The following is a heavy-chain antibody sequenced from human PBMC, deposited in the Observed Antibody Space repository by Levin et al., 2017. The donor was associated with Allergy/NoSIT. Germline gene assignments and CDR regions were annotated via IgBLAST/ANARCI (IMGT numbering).Heavy chain of an antibody. V-gene: IGHV6-1*01. Sequence: SQTLSLTCDISGDDVSRKTVAWHWIRQSPSGGLEWLGKTFYRSKWYNDYGESVKSRITLKADTSKNQLSLHLNSVTPDDTAMYYCGRGENSNILTGLYSPDAVDLWGPGTMVTVSS. J-gene: IGHJ3*01. CDR2: TFYRSKWYN. CDR3: GRGENSNILTGLYSPDAVDL. D-gene: IGHD3-9*01. CDR1: GDDVSRKTVA.